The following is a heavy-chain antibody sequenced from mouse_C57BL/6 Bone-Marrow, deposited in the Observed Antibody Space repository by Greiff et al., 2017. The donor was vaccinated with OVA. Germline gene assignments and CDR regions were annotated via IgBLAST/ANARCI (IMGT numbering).Heavy chain of an antibody. V-gene: IGHV2-2*01. Sequence: VQLQQSGPGLVQPSQSLSITCTVSGFSLTSYGVHWVRQSPGKGLEWLGVIWSGGSTDYNAAFISRLSISKDNSKSQVFFKMNSLQADDTAIYYCARNLEFAYWGQGTLVTVSA. CDR2: IWSGGST. CDR1: GFSLTSYG. CDR3: ARNLEFAY. J-gene: IGHJ3*01.